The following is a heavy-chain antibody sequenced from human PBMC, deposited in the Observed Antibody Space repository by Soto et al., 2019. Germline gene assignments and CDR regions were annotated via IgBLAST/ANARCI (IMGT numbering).Heavy chain of an antibody. CDR3: ARGAGYWGVSDY. CDR1: GFAFSSYA. J-gene: IGHJ4*02. CDR2: IWADGSSQ. D-gene: IGHD3-9*01. V-gene: IGHV3-33*01. Sequence: QVQLVESGGGVIQPGRSLRLSCAASGFAFSSYAMHWVRQAPGKGLEWVAVIWADGSSQYYADSVKGRFTISRDNSKKPLVLQMNSLRVGDTAVFYRARGAGYWGVSDYWGQGTLVTVSS.